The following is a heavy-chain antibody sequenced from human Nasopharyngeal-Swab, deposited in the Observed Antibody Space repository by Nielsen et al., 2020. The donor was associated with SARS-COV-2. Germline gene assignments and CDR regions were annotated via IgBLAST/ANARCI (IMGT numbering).Heavy chain of an antibody. CDR2: IRSKAYGGTT. Sequence: GESLKISCTASGFTFGDYAMSWVRQAPGKGLEWVGFIRSKAYGGTTEYAASVKGRFTISRDDSKSIAYLQMNSLKTEDTAVYYCTFLGYAQRLTGWDQGTLVTVSS. CDR1: GFTFGDYA. D-gene: IGHD3-9*01. J-gene: IGHJ4*02. V-gene: IGHV3-49*04. CDR3: TFLGYAQRLTG.